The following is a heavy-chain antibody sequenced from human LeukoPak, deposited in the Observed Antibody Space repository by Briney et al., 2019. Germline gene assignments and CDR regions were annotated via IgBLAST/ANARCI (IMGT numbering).Heavy chain of an antibody. CDR3: ARGDGITP. J-gene: IGHJ5*02. V-gene: IGHV4-38-2*02. Sequence: PSETLSLTCTVSGYSISSGYYWGWIRQPPGKGLEWIGSIYHSGSTYYNPSLKSRVTISVDTSKNQFSLKLSSVTAADTAVYYCARGDGITPWGQGTLVTVSS. CDR1: GYSISSGYY. CDR2: IYHSGST. D-gene: IGHD3-10*01.